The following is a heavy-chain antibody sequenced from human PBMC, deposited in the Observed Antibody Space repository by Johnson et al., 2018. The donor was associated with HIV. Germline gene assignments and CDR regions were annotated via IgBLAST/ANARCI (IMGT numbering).Heavy chain of an antibody. CDR3: AKLPVLYGDFDDAFNI. CDR1: GFNFTNYG. D-gene: IGHD4-17*01. Sequence: QVQLVESGGGVVQPGGSLRVSCVASGFNFTNYGMHWVRQAPGKGLEWVAFIRYDGNNRNYADSVKGRFTISRDNSKNTLYLQMNSLRAEDTAVYYCAKLPVLYGDFDDAFNIWGQGTMVTVSS. CDR2: IRYDGNNR. V-gene: IGHV3-30*02. J-gene: IGHJ3*02.